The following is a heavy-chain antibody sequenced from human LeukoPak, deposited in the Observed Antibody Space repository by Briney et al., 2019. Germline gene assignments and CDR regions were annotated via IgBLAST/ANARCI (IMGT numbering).Heavy chain of an antibody. J-gene: IGHJ4*02. CDR3: ARVDAMITFGGVTNSDY. CDR1: GGSFSGYY. V-gene: IGHV4-34*01. CDR2: INHSGST. Sequence: SETLSLTCAVYGGSFSGYYWSWIRQPPGKGLEWIGEINHSGSTNYNPSLKSRVTISVDTSKNQFSLKLSSVTAADTAVYYCARVDAMITFGGVTNSDYWGQGTLVTVSS. D-gene: IGHD3-16*01.